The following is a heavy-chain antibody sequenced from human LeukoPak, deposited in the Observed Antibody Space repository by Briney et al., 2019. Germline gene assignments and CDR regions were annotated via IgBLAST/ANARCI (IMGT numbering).Heavy chain of an antibody. D-gene: IGHD5-24*01. CDR2: INHSGST. CDR1: GGSFSGYY. CDR3: ARGRRWLHRTSRFDY. J-gene: IGHJ4*02. Sequence: PSETLSLTCAVYGGSFSGYYWSWIRQPPGKGLEWIGEINHSGSTNYNPSLKSRVTISVDTSKNQFSLKLSSVTAADTAVYYCARGRRWLHRTSRFDYWGQGTLVTVSS. V-gene: IGHV4-34*01.